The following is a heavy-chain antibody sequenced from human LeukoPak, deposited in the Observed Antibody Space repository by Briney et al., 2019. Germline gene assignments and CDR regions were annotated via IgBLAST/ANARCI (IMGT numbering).Heavy chain of an antibody. CDR3: ARQRMVRGVMVDY. J-gene: IGHJ4*02. Sequence: PSETLSLTCTVSGGSISSSSYYWGWIRQPPGKGLEWIGSIYYSGSTYYNPSLKSRVTISVDTSKNQFSLKLSSVTAADTAVYYCARQRMVRGVMVDYWGQGTLVTVSS. D-gene: IGHD3-10*01. V-gene: IGHV4-39*01. CDR1: GGSISSSSYY. CDR2: IYYSGST.